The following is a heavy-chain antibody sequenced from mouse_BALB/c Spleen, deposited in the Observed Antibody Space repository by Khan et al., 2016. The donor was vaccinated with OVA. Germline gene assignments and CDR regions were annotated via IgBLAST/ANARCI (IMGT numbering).Heavy chain of an antibody. CDR1: GYSFTGYF. CDR2: INPHIGET. J-gene: IGHJ2*01. V-gene: IGHV1-20*02. Sequence: EVQLVESGPELVKPGASVKISCKASGYSFTGYFMNWVMQRHGKSLEWIGRINPHIGETFYNQKFKGKATLTVDESSSTAHMELRSLASEDSAVYYCARIYRSDFDYWGQGTTLTVSS. CDR3: ARIYRSDFDY. D-gene: IGHD1-1*01.